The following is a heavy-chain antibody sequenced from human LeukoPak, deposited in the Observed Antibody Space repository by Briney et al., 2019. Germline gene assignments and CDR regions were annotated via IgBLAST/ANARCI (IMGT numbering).Heavy chain of an antibody. CDR1: GYSFTSYW. J-gene: IGHJ3*02. Sequence: GESLKISCKGSGYSFTSYWIGWVRQMPGKGLEWMGIIYPGDSDTRYSPSFQGQVTISADKSISTAYLQWSSLKASDTAMYYCARLSRGGYDPGAFDIWGQGTMVTVSS. V-gene: IGHV5-51*01. CDR3: ARLSRGGYDPGAFDI. CDR2: IYPGDSDT. D-gene: IGHD5-12*01.